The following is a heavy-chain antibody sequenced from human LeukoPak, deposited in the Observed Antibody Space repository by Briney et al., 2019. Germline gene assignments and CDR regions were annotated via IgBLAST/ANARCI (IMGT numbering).Heavy chain of an antibody. CDR3: ARESIAVAGEFDY. CDR1: GGSISSYY. Sequence: LETLSLTCTVSGGSISSYYWSWIRQPPGKGLEWIGYIYYSGSTNYNPSLKSRVTISVDTSKNQFSLKLSSVTAADTAVYYCARESIAVAGEFDYWGQGTLVTVSS. V-gene: IGHV4-59*01. J-gene: IGHJ4*02. D-gene: IGHD6-19*01. CDR2: IYYSGST.